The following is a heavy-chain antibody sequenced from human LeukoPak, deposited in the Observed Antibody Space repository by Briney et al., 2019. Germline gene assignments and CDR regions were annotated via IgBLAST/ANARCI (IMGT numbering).Heavy chain of an antibody. J-gene: IGHJ5*02. D-gene: IGHD2-15*01. CDR1: ADFVTSNSAA. CDR3: AREYSASLAS. V-gene: IGHV6-1*01. CDR2: TYSRSKWYH. Sequence: SQTLSLTCVFSADFVTSNSAARNWIRQSPSRGLEWLGRTYSRSKWYHDYAVSVQGRVTINPDTSKNQFSLQLNSVTPEDTAVYFSAREYSASLASWGQGILVTVSS.